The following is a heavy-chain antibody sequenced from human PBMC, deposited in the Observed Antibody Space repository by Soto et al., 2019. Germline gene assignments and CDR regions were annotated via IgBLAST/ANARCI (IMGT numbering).Heavy chain of an antibody. D-gene: IGHD6-6*01. CDR2: VSGYSGHS. V-gene: IGHV1-18*01. J-gene: IGHJ6*02. Sequence: QVHLVQSGAEVKKPGASVKVSCKASNETLTTYRISWVRQAPGQGLEWMGWVSGYSGHSSSAQEFQDRVIMTTDTSTNTAYMELRSLTSDDSAVYFCARDSSSSGYYYGMDVWGQGTTVTVSS. CDR3: ARDSSSSGYYYGMDV. CDR1: NETLTTYR.